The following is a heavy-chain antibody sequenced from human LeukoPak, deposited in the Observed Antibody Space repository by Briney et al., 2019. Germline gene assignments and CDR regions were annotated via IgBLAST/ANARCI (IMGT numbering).Heavy chain of an antibody. CDR2: IDTNTGNP. Sequence: ASVKVSRKASGYTFTNYPMNWVRQAPGQGLEWMGWIDTNTGNPTYAQGFTGRFVFPLDTPVTTTYLQISSLKAEDTAVYYCTRDSYCSGGRCYSRVGYWGQGTLVTVSS. CDR1: GYTFTNYP. CDR3: TRDSYCSGGRCYSRVGY. D-gene: IGHD2-15*01. J-gene: IGHJ4*02. V-gene: IGHV7-4-1*02.